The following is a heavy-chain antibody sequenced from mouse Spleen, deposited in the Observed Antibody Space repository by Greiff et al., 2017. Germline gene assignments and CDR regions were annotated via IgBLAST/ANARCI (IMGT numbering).Heavy chain of an antibody. CDR2: IYPGDGDT. D-gene: IGHD2-4*01. CDR3: ARDHYDYDVGYAMDY. Sequence: VQLQQSGPELVKPGASVKISCKASGYAFSSSWMNWVKQRPGKGLEWIGRIYPGDGDTNYNGKFKGKATLTADKSSSTAYMQLSSLTSEDSAVYFCARDHYDYDVGYAMDYWGQGTSVTVSS. J-gene: IGHJ4*01. CDR1: GYAFSSSW. V-gene: IGHV1-82*01.